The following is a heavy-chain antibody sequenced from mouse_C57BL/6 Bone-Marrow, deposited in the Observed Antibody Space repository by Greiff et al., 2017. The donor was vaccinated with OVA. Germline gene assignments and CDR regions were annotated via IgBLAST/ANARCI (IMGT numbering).Heavy chain of an antibody. CDR2: ISNLAYSI. V-gene: IGHV5-15*01. Sequence: EVMLVESGGGLVQPGGSLKLSCAASGFTFSDYGMAWVRQAPRKGPEWVAFISNLAYSIYYADTVTGRFTISRENAKNTLYLEMSSLRSEDTAMYYCARRGNERYFDVWGTGTTVTVSS. CDR3: ARRGNERYFDV. D-gene: IGHD2-1*01. CDR1: GFTFSDYG. J-gene: IGHJ1*03.